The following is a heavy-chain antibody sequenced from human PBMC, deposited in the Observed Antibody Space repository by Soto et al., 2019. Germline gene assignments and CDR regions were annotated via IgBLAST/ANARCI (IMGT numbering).Heavy chain of an antibody. Sequence: ASVKVSCKASGGTFSSYGISWVRQAPGQGLEWMGGIIPIFGTANYAQKFQGRVTITADESTSTAYMELSSLRSEDTAVYYCAREDIVLVPASIRDYYYGMDFWGQGTTVTVSS. CDR2: IIPIFGTA. J-gene: IGHJ6*02. V-gene: IGHV1-69*13. CDR3: AREDIVLVPASIRDYYYGMDF. CDR1: GGTFSSYG. D-gene: IGHD2-2*01.